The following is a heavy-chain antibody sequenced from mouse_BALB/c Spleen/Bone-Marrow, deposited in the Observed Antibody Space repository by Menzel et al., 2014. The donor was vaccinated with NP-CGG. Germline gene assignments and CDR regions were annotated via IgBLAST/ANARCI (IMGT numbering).Heavy chain of an antibody. CDR2: IWAGGST. CDR3: ARPTPRYYAMDY. D-gene: IGHD6-1*01. CDR1: GFSLTNYG. V-gene: IGHV2-9*02. J-gene: IGHJ4*01. Sequence: VKLVESGPGLVSPSQSLSIPCTVSGFSLTNYGVYWVRQPPGRGLEWLGVIWAGGSTNYNSALMSRLSISKDNSKSQVFLKMNSLQTDDTAMYYCARPTPRYYAMDYWGQGTSVTVSS.